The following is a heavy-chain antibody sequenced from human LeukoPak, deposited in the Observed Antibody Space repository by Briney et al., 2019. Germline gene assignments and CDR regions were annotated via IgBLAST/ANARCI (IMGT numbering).Heavy chain of an antibody. J-gene: IGHJ6*04. Sequence: KTGGFLRLSCAASGFTFSSYWIHWVRQAPGKGLVWVSRINSDESSTSYADSVKGRFTISRDNAKNTLYLQMNSLSAEDTAVYYCARGGVRYFNAMDVWGKGTTVTVSS. CDR1: GFTFSSYW. CDR2: INSDESST. V-gene: IGHV3-74*01. D-gene: IGHD3-9*01. CDR3: ARGGVRYFNAMDV.